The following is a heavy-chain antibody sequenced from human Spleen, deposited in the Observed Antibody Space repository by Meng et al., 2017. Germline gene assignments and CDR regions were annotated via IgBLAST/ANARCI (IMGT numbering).Heavy chain of an antibody. CDR3: ATEGTSGGTDLSYYYGKDV. J-gene: IGHJ6*01. CDR1: GYSISSGYY. D-gene: IGHD2-15*01. V-gene: IGHV4-38-2*01. CDR2: IYHIGST. Sequence: SETLSLTCAVSGYSISSGYYWGWIRQPPGKGLEWIGSIYHIGSTYYNPSLKSRVTISVDTSKNQFSLKLSSVTAADTAVYYLATEGTSGGTDLSYYYGKDVCEQAITTVSS.